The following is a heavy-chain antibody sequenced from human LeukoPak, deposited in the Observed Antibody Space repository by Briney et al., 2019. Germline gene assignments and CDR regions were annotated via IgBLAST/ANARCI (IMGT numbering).Heavy chain of an antibody. Sequence: SETLSLTCTVSGGSISSGVYYWSWIPQHPGKGLEWLGYISYNGNAYYNPSLTGRVSISLDPSKKQFSLSVRSVTAPDTAIYFCARDPQLWIGRSSDDFDIWGQGTMVTVSS. CDR1: GGSISSGVYY. V-gene: IGHV4-31*03. D-gene: IGHD7-27*01. CDR2: ISYNGNA. CDR3: ARDPQLWIGRSSDDFDI. J-gene: IGHJ3*02.